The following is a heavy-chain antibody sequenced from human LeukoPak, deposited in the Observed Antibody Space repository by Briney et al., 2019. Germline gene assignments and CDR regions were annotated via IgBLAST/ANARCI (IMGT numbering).Heavy chain of an antibody. CDR2: ISGSAVST. V-gene: IGHV3-23*01. CDR1: GFTFSNYG. CDR3: AKDDTHYDFWSGYYHFDY. J-gene: IGHJ4*02. Sequence: PGGSLRLSCAASGFTFSNYGMSWVRQGPGKGLEWVSVISGSAVSTYYADSVKGRFTISRDNSKNTLYLQMNSLRAEDTAIYYCAKDDTHYDFWSGYYHFDYWGQGTLVTVSS. D-gene: IGHD3-3*01.